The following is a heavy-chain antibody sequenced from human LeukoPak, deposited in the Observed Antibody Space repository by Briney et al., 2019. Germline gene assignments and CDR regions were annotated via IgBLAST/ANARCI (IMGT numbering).Heavy chain of an antibody. CDR1: GFTFSSYA. D-gene: IGHD3-22*01. J-gene: IGHJ4*02. V-gene: IGHV3-23*01. CDR2: ISSSGDST. Sequence: GGSLRLSCAASGFTFSSYAMSWVRQAPGKGLEWVSGISSSGDSTYYADSVKGRFTVSRDSSKNTLYLQMNSLRAEDTAVYYCAREHKDYDGDGYYYGYWGQGTLVTVSS. CDR3: AREHKDYDGDGYYYGY.